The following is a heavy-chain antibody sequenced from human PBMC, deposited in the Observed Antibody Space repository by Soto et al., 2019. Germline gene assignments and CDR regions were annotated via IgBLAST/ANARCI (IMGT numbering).Heavy chain of an antibody. J-gene: IGHJ4*02. CDR1: GYTFISFD. Sequence: QVQLVQSGAEVKKPGASVRVSCQASGYTFISFDINWVRQATGQGLEWMGWMNPNTGNTGYEQKFQGRVTMTRNTSIGTAYMELSSLPSEDTDVYYCARRKERSGPYYLDSWGQGTLVTVSS. CDR2: MNPNTGNT. V-gene: IGHV1-8*01. D-gene: IGHD6-25*01. CDR3: ARRKERSGPYYLDS.